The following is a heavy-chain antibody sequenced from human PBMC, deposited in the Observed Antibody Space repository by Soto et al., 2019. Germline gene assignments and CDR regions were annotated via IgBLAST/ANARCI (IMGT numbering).Heavy chain of an antibody. J-gene: IGHJ4*02. D-gene: IGHD5-18*01. V-gene: IGHV5-51*01. CDR1: GYSFGAYW. CDR2: IFPGDSDT. Sequence: GESLKRSCHCSGYSFGAYWIGWVLQMPGKGLEWMGIIFPGDSDTRYRPSFQGQVTISVDTSINTAYLQWSSLKASDTAIYFCARGGIIGNTDDYWCQGTQVTV. CDR3: ARGGIIGNTDDY.